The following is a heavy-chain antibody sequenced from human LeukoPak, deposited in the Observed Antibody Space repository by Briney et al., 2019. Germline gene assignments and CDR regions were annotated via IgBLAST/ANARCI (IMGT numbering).Heavy chain of an antibody. V-gene: IGHV4-59*06. CDR3: ARYCTSTSCYKWGFDP. CDR1: GGSISSYY. J-gene: IGHJ5*02. CDR2: IYYTGNT. Sequence: SETLSLTCTVSGGSISSYYWSWIRQPAGKGLEWIGYIYYTGNTYYNPSLKSRVTISVDTSKNQFSLKLSSVTAADTAVYYCARYCTSTSCYKWGFDPWGQGTLVTVSS. D-gene: IGHD2-2*02.